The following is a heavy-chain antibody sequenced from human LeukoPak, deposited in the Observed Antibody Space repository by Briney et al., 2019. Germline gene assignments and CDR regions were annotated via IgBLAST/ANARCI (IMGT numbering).Heavy chain of an antibody. CDR1: GFTFSNYA. Sequence: PGGSLRLSCAASGFTFSNYAMSWVRQAPGKGLEWVSTISGGGGSTSYADSVKGRFTISRDDSKNTLYLQMISLRAEDTAIHYCAKMFCSGGSCYSDYWGQGTLVTVSS. D-gene: IGHD2-15*01. V-gene: IGHV3-23*01. J-gene: IGHJ4*02. CDR3: AKMFCSGGSCYSDY. CDR2: ISGGGGST.